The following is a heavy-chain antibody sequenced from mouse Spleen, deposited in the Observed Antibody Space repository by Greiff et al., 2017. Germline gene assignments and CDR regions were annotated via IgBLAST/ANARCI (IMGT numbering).Heavy chain of an antibody. CDR2: IWTGGGT. Sequence: VMLVESGPGLVAPSQSLSITCTVSGFSLTSYAISWVRQPPGKGLEWLGVIWTGGGTNYNSALKSRLSISKDNSKSQVFLKMNSLQTDDTARYYCARTYSNYEGGAMDYWGQGTSVTVSS. J-gene: IGHJ4*01. D-gene: IGHD2-5*01. CDR1: GFSLTSYA. CDR3: ARTYSNYEGGAMDY. V-gene: IGHV2-9-1*01.